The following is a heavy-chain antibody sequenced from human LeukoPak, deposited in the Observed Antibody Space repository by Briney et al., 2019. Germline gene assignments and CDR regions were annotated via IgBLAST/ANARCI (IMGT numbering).Heavy chain of an antibody. CDR2: ISGSGGST. Sequence: GGSLRLSCAASGFTFSSYAMSWVRQAPGKGLEWVSAISGSGGSTYYEDSVKGRFTISRDNSKNTLYLQMDSLRAGDTAVYYCAKDGHYYYYYMDVWGKGTTVTVSS. CDR1: GFTFSSYA. J-gene: IGHJ6*03. D-gene: IGHD3/OR15-3a*01. CDR3: AKDGHYYYYYMDV. V-gene: IGHV3-23*01.